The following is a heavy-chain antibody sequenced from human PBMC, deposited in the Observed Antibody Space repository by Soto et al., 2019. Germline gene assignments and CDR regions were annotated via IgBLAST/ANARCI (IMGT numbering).Heavy chain of an antibody. CDR3: ARTPPTGYCISTSCEYYYGMDV. Sequence: QVQLVQSGAEVKKPGASVKVSCKASGYTFTSYGISWVRHAPGQGLEWMGWISAYNGNTNYAQKLQGRVTMTTDTSTSTAYMELRSLRSDDTAVYYCARTPPTGYCISTSCEYYYGMDVWGQGTTVTVSS. J-gene: IGHJ6*02. CDR1: GYTFTSYG. D-gene: IGHD2-2*01. CDR2: ISAYNGNT. V-gene: IGHV1-18*01.